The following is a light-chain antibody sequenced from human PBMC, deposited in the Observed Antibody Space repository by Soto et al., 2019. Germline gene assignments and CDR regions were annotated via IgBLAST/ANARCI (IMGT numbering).Light chain of an antibody. CDR2: AAS. V-gene: IGKV1-39*01. CDR1: QTNSSY. CDR3: QQLNSYLLT. J-gene: IGKJ4*01. Sequence: DIQMTQSPSSLSASLGDRVTITCRASQTNSSYLNWYQQKAGRAPKLLIYAASTVQGGGPSRFSGSRSCINNTPTIISLQPEDFATYYCQQLNSYLLTFGGGTKVDI.